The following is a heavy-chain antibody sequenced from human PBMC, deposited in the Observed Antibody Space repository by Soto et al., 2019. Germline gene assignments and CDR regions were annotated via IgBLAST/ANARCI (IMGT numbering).Heavy chain of an antibody. J-gene: IGHJ4*02. D-gene: IGHD2-15*01. Sequence: GGSLRLSCAASGFTFSSYGMHWVRQAPGKGLAWVAVISYDGSNKYYADSMKGRFTISRDNSKNTLYLQMNSLRAEDTAVYYCAEVMNEDSTAHCLDYWGQGNLVTVSS. V-gene: IGHV3-30*18. CDR1: GFTFSSYG. CDR3: AEVMNEDSTAHCLDY. CDR2: ISYDGSNK.